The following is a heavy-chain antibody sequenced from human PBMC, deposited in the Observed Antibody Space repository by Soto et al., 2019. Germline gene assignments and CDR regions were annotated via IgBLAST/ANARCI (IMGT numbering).Heavy chain of an antibody. V-gene: IGHV1-3*01. CDR3: ARGYTSGWTFDF. CDR1: GYNLTTYV. J-gene: IGHJ4*02. Sequence: QVQLVQSGAEVKQPGASASVSCKASGYNLTTYVVHWLRQAPGQGPEWMGWINCGSGNTVYSQKFQGRVTFTRDTSARTAYMDLNSLTSGDTAVYYCARGYTSGWTFDFWGRGTLVTVSS. D-gene: IGHD6-19*01. CDR2: INCGSGNT.